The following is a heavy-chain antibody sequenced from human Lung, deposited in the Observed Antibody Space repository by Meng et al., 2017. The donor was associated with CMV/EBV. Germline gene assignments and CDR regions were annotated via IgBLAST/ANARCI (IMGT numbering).Heavy chain of an antibody. CDR3: ARENYRQYYYYGMDV. CDR2: IKSDGSSS. CDR1: GFTFSSYW. Sequence: GESLKISCVASGFTFSSYWMHWVRQAPGKGLVWVSRIKSDGSSSAYADSVRGRFTISRDNAKNTLYLQMNSLRADDTAVYYCARENYRQYYYYGMDVWGQRTTVTFSS. V-gene: IGHV3-74*01. D-gene: IGHD1-7*01. J-gene: IGHJ6*02.